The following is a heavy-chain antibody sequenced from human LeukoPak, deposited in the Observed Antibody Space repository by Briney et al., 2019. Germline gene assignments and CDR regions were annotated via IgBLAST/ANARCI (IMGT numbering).Heavy chain of an antibody. CDR1: GGSIRGYD. CDR3: PREADSSSWPDFDS. CDR2: IYYSRST. D-gene: IGHD6-13*01. Sequence: SETLSLTCRVSGGSIRGYDGTWVREPPGKGPGGMGYIYYSRSTNYNPSLKSRVTISVDTSKNQSSLKLSSVTAADTAVYYCPREADSSSWPDFDSWGPGTLVTVSS. V-gene: IGHV4-59*01. J-gene: IGHJ4*02.